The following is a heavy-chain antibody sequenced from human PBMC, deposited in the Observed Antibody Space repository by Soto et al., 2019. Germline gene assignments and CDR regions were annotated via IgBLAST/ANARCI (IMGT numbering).Heavy chain of an antibody. V-gene: IGHV4-39*01. Sequence: QLQLQESGPGLVKASETLSLTCTVSGGPIDSSSYYWDWIRQPPGKGLEWIGSLHYRVNTYYNPSLKNRVTISRDTSKNQFSLRLSSVTATDTAVYYCAIRGTITVAVDYWGQGTLLTVSS. CDR1: GGPIDSSSYY. CDR2: LHYRVNT. J-gene: IGHJ4*02. D-gene: IGHD6-19*01. CDR3: AIRGTITVAVDY.